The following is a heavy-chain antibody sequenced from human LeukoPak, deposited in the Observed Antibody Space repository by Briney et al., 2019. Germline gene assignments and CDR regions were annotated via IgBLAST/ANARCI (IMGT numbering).Heavy chain of an antibody. J-gene: IGHJ4*02. D-gene: IGHD2-2*01. V-gene: IGHV3-23*01. CDR3: ARDGRQLPVATPDY. Sequence: PGGSLRLSCAASGFTFSSYAMSWVRQAPGKGLEWVSAISGSGGSTYYADSVKGRFTISRDNAKNSLYLQMNSLRAEDTAVYYCARDGRQLPVATPDYWGQGTLVTVSS. CDR2: ISGSGGST. CDR1: GFTFSSYA.